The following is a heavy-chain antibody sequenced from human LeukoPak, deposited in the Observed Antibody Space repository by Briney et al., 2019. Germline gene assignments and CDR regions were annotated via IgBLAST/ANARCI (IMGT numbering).Heavy chain of an antibody. CDR1: GFTFSSYA. D-gene: IGHD3-16*01. V-gene: IGHV3-23*01. Sequence: GGSLRLSCGASGFTFSSYAMSWVRQAPGXXXEWVSGISGSGGSTYYADFVKGRFTISRDNSKNTLYLQMNSLRAEDTAVYYCAKELGAPDDYWGQGTLVTVSS. CDR2: ISGSGGST. J-gene: IGHJ4*02. CDR3: AKELGAPDDY.